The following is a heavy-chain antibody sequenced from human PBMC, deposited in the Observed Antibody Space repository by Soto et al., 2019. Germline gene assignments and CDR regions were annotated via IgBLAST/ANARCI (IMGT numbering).Heavy chain of an antibody. V-gene: IGHV3-23*01. J-gene: IGHJ4*02. CDR1: GFTFSSYA. CDR2: ISGSGGST. CDR3: ANTYDFWSGYYLDY. D-gene: IGHD3-3*01. Sequence: GGSLRLSCAASGFTFSSYAMSWVRQAPGKGLEWVSAISGSGGSTYYADSVKGRFTISRDNSKNTLYLQMNSQRAEDTAVYDCANTYDFWSGYYLDYWGQGTLVTVSS.